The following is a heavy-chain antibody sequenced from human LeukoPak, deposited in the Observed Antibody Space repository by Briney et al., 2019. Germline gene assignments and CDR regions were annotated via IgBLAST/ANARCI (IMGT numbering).Heavy chain of an antibody. CDR1: GYTFTIYD. CDR3: ARNPKRPFALRPRNPCPVDP. CDR2: MNLNSGNT. V-gene: IGHV1-8*01. Sequence: ASVKVSCKASGYTFTIYDINWVRQATGQGLEWMGWMNLNSGNTGYAQKSQGRVTMTRNTPISTAYMELSSLKSEDTAVYYCARNPKRPFALRPRNPCPVDPWGQGTLVTVSS. D-gene: IGHD1-1*01. J-gene: IGHJ5*02.